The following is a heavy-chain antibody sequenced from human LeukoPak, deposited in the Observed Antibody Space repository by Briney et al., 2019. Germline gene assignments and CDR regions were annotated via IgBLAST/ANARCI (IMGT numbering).Heavy chain of an antibody. CDR3: AGDYCGGDFFPDY. CDR1: GYTFTPYY. CDR2: INPNSGDT. D-gene: IGHD2-21*02. Sequence: ASVKVSCKASGYTFTPYYVHWVRQAPGQGLEWMGRINPNSGDTNYAQKFQGRVTMTTDTSISTAYMELSRLRSDDTAVYYCAGDYCGGDFFPDYWGQGTLVTVSS. V-gene: IGHV1-2*06. J-gene: IGHJ4*02.